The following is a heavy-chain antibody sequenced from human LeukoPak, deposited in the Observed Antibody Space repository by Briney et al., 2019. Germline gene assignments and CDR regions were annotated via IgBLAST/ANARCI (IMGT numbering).Heavy chain of an antibody. V-gene: IGHV5-51*01. CDR2: IYPGDSDT. D-gene: IGHD3-22*01. Sequence: GESLKISCKGSGYSFTSYWIGWVRQMPGKGLEWMGIIYPGDSDTRYSPSSQGQVTISADKSISTAYLQWSSLKASDTAMYYCARKNTPGWYYYDSSGYYYWGQGTLVTVSS. J-gene: IGHJ4*02. CDR1: GYSFTSYW. CDR3: ARKNTPGWYYYDSSGYYY.